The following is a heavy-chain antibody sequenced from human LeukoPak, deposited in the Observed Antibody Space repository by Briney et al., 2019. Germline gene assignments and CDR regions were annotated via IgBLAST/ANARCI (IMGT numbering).Heavy chain of an antibody. Sequence: GGSLRLSCAASGFTFSSYAMSWVRQAPGKGLEWVSGITGSGTTTYYADSVKGRFIISRDNSKNTLYLQMNSLRAEDTAVYYCAKSYYYFDYWGQGTLVTVSS. CDR1: GFTFSSYA. D-gene: IGHD3-10*01. J-gene: IGHJ4*02. V-gene: IGHV3-23*01. CDR2: ITGSGTTT. CDR3: AKSYYYFDY.